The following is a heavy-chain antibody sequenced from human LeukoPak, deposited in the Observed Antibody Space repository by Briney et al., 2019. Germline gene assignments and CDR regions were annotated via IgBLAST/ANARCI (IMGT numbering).Heavy chain of an antibody. CDR3: ARDGYNYRRFDY. V-gene: IGHV4-61*02. J-gene: IGHJ4*02. CDR2: IYTSGST. CDR1: GGSISSGSYY. Sequence: PSQTLSLTCTVSGGSISSGSYYWSWIRQPAGKGLEWIGRIYTSGSTNYNPSLKSRVSISVDTSKNQFSLKLSSVTAADTAVYYCARDGYNYRRFDYWGQGTLVTVSS. D-gene: IGHD5-24*01.